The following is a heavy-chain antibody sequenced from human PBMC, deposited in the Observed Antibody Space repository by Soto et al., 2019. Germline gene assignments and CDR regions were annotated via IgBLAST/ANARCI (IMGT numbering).Heavy chain of an antibody. CDR1: SYA. CDR3: AKRSAATAGYFDY. D-gene: IGHD6-13*01. V-gene: IGHV3-23*01. CDR2: FSGSGGNT. J-gene: IGHJ4*02. Sequence: SYAMSWVRQAPGKGLEWVSTFSGSGGNTYYADSVKRRFTISRDNSKDTLYLQMNSLRADDTALYYCAKRSAATAGYFDYWGQGTLITVSS.